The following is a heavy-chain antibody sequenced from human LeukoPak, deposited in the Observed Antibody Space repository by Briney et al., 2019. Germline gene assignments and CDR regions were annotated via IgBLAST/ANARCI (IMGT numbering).Heavy chain of an antibody. CDR3: AKGAVWYQLLSAYFDY. D-gene: IGHD2-2*01. Sequence: PGGSLRLSCAASGFTFSSYGMHWVRQAPGKGLEWVAVISYDGSNKYYADSVKGRFTISRGNSKNTLYLQMNSLRAEDTAVYYCAKGAVWYQLLSAYFDYWGQGTLVTVSS. CDR2: ISYDGSNK. V-gene: IGHV3-30*18. J-gene: IGHJ4*02. CDR1: GFTFSSYG.